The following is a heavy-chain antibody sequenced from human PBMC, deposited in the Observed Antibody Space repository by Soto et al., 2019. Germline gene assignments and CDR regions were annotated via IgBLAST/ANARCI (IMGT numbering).Heavy chain of an antibody. CDR3: AKVIRNYGSGWYSIDA. D-gene: IGHD6-25*01. CDR2: ISNNADRT. Sequence: PGGFLRLSLGASGFSFSRYAMGWVRHAPGKALQWVSGISNNADRTYYANLVKGHVTITGDNSTNTAYLQLNSLRAADTAMYYCAKVIRNYGSGWYSIDAWGQGITVTVSS. J-gene: IGHJ6*03. V-gene: IGHV3-23*01. CDR1: GFSFSRYA.